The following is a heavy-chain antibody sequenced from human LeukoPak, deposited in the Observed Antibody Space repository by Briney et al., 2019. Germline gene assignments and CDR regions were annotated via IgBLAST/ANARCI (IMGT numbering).Heavy chain of an antibody. CDR2: ISWDSGSQ. V-gene: IGHV3-9*01. Sequence: PGGSLRLSCVGSGFTLDDYAMHWVRHVPGKGLEWVSSISWDSGSQAYADSVRGRFTISRDNAKNSLYLQMNSLRPEDTAFYYCIKDMGFDLLKDAFHVWGQGTLVTVSS. D-gene: IGHD3-9*01. CDR1: GFTLDDYA. J-gene: IGHJ3*01. CDR3: IKDMGFDLLKDAFHV.